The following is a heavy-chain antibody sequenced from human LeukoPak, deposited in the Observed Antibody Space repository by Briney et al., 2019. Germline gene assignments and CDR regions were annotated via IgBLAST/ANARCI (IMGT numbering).Heavy chain of an antibody. V-gene: IGHV3-7*01. D-gene: IGHD2-15*01. CDR3: ARGPPLAGNTHLVDY. J-gene: IGHJ4*02. CDR2: IKQDGSEK. CDR1: GFTFSSYW. Sequence: GGSLRLSCAASGFTFSSYWMSWVRQAPGKGLEWVANIKQDGSEKYYVDSVKGRFTISRDNAKNSLYLQMNSLRAEDTAVYCCARGPPLAGNTHLVDYWGQGTLVTVSS.